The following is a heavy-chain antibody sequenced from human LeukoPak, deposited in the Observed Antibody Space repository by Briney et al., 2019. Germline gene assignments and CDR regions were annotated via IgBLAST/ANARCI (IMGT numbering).Heavy chain of an antibody. J-gene: IGHJ3*02. V-gene: IGHV1-69*04. D-gene: IGHD5-18*01. CDR2: IIPILGIA. CDR3: ARDGYSYGRRGAFDI. CDR1: GGTFSSYA. Sequence: SVKVSCKASGGTFSSYAISWVRQAPGQGLEWMGRIIPILGIANYAQKFQGRVTITADKSTSTDYMELSSLRSEDTAVYYCARDGYSYGRRGAFDIWGQGTIVTVSS.